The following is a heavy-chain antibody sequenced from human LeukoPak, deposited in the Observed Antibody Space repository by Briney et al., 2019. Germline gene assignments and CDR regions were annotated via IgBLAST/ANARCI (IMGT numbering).Heavy chain of an antibody. Sequence: SETLSLTCTVSGGSISSSNYYWGWIREPPGEGLEWIGSMFYSGNTYYNPSLKSRVTISVDTSKNQFSLQLSSVIAAYTAPYYHARHNGGVTGAPDWFDTWGQGTLVTVSS. V-gene: IGHV4-39*01. CDR3: ARHNGGVTGAPDWFDT. CDR2: MFYSGNT. D-gene: IGHD2-21*02. CDR1: GGSISSSNYY. J-gene: IGHJ5*02.